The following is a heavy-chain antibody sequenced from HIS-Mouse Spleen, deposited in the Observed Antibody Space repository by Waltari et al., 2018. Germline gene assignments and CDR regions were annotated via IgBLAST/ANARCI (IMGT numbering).Heavy chain of an antibody. D-gene: IGHD6-13*01. J-gene: IGHJ4*02. V-gene: IGHV3-30*04. CDR3: ARDSYSSSWYFDY. CDR2: ISYDGSNK. Sequence: QVQLVESGGGVVQPGRSLRLSVAALGFPFCSFALPWFRQAPGKGLEWVAVISYDGSNKYYADSVKGRFTISRDNSKNTLYLQMNSLRAEDTAVYYCARDSYSSSWYFDYWGQGTLVTVSS. CDR1: GFPFCSFA.